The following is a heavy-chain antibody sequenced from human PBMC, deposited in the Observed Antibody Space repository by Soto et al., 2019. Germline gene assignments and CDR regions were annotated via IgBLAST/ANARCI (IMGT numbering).Heavy chain of an antibody. CDR2: VIHTGRT. V-gene: IGHV4-34*12. D-gene: IGHD3-3*01. J-gene: IGHJ4*02. Sequence: ETRSDTWTGCAAASGRYSWMRIREPPGKGLEWIGEVIHTGRTNYNPSLKGRVTISVDTSKNQFSLKLSSVTAADTAVYYCARNVGGYDFWNGYAHFSYWGQGTLVTVS. CDR3: ARNVGGYDFWNGYAHFSY. CDR1: AAASGRYS.